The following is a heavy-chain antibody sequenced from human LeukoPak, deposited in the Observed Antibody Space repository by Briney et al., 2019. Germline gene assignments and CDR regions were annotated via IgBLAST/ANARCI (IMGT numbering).Heavy chain of an antibody. Sequence: GGSLRLSCAASGFTFSSYAMSWVRQAPGKGLEWVTSISGSGDNTCYADSVKDRFSISRDNSKTTVSLQMNSLRAEDTAVYYCAKGRGTAVTSAANYWGQGTLVTVSS. CDR3: AKGRGTAVTSAANY. D-gene: IGHD4-17*01. CDR2: ISGSGDNT. J-gene: IGHJ4*02. V-gene: IGHV3-23*01. CDR1: GFTFSSYA.